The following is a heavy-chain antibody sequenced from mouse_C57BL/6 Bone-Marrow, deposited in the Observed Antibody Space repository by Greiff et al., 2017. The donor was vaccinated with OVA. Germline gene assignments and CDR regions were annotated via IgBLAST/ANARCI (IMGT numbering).Heavy chain of an antibody. J-gene: IGHJ1*03. Sequence: QVQLQQSGAELVRPGASVTLSCKASGYTFTDYEMHWVKQTPVHGLEWIGAIDPETGGTAYNQKFKGKAILTADKSSSTAYMELRSLTSEDSAVYYCTRGITTVVGGGWYCDVWGTGTTVTVSS. D-gene: IGHD1-1*01. CDR1: GYTFTDYE. CDR2: IDPETGGT. V-gene: IGHV1-15*01. CDR3: TRGITTVVGGGWYCDV.